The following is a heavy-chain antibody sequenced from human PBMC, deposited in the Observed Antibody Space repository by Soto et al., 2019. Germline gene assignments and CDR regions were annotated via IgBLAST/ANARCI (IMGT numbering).Heavy chain of an antibody. CDR2: ITGTGSNT. CDR3: AKPMQQWLVQPDSFDY. V-gene: IGHV3-23*01. J-gene: IGHJ4*02. D-gene: IGHD5-18*01. Sequence: EVQLLESGGGLVQPGGSLRLSCAASGFTFSDYAMTWVRQAPGKGLEWVSVITGTGSNTYYADYVKGLFTISRDNSKNTLYLQMNSLRAEDAAVYYCAKPMQQWLVQPDSFDYWGQGTLVTVSS. CDR1: GFTFSDYA.